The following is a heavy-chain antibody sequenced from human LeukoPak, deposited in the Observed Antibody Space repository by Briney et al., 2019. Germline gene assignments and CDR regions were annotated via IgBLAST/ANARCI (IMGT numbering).Heavy chain of an antibody. V-gene: IGHV3-23*01. CDR2: ISGSGGST. J-gene: IGHJ5*02. Sequence: GGSLRLSCAVSGFTFSNYGMSWVRQAPGKGLEWVSAISGSGGSTYYADSVKGRFTISRDNSKNTLYLQMNSLRAEDTAVYYCAKDGSLDYDILTGYFYVPNWFDPWGQGTLVTVSS. CDR1: GFTFSNYG. CDR3: AKDGSLDYDILTGYFYVPNWFDP. D-gene: IGHD3-9*01.